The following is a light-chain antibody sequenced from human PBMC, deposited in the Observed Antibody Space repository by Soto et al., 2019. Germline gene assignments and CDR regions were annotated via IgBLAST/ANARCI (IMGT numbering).Light chain of an antibody. CDR1: QSVSSC. CDR3: QQCSKWPRT. V-gene: IGKV3-11*01. J-gene: IGKJ3*01. CDR2: DAS. Sequence: DIEMTQSPATLSVSLGDRATITCRASQSVSSCLAWYQQKPGQAPKLLIYDASTWASGIPARFSGSGSGTEFTLTISSLESEDFAVYYCQQCSKWPRTFGHGTKVDIK.